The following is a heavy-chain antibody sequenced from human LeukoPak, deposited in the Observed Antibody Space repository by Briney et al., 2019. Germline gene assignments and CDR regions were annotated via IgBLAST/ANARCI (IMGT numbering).Heavy chain of an antibody. CDR1: GGTLSNYA. CDR2: IIPIFDVV. Sequence: GASVKVSCKASGGTLSNYAISWVRQAPGQGLEWMGGIIPIFDVVNYAQKFQGRVTITADKSTSTAYMELSSLRSEDTAVYYCAIPSRVYSSISSSYFDYWGQGTLVTVSS. CDR3: AIPSRVYSSISSSYFDY. D-gene: IGHD6-13*01. J-gene: IGHJ4*02. V-gene: IGHV1-69*10.